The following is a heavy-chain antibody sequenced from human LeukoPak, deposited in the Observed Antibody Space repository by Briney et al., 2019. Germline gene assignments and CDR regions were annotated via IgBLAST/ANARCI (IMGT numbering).Heavy chain of an antibody. J-gene: IGHJ4*02. CDR2: IYTSGST. D-gene: IGHD2-2*02. Sequence: SETLSLTCTVSGGSISSYYWSWIRQPAGKGLEWIGRIYTSGSTNYNPSLKSRVTMSVNTSKNQFSLKLSSVTAADTAVYYCARGGECCSSTSCYTFDYWGQGTLVTVSS. V-gene: IGHV4-4*07. CDR1: GGSISSYY. CDR3: ARGGECCSSTSCYTFDY.